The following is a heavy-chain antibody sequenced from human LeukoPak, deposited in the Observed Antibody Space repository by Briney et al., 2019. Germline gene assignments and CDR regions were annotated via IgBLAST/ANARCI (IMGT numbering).Heavy chain of an antibody. D-gene: IGHD3-22*01. CDR2: ISSSGSTI. V-gene: IGHV3-48*03. J-gene: IGHJ4*02. Sequence: GGSLRLSCAASGFTFSSYEMNWVRQAPGKGLEWVSYISSSGSTIYYADSAKGRFTISRDNAKNSLYLQMNSLRAEDTAVYYCARGGYYYDSSGYYAHFDYWGQGTLVTVSS. CDR1: GFTFSSYE. CDR3: ARGGYYYDSSGYYAHFDY.